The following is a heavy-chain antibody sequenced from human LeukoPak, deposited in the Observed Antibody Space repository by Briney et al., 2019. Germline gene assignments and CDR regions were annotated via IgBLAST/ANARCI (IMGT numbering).Heavy chain of an antibody. Sequence: PSETLSLTCSVSGAFSTNYFWSWIRQPAGKGLEWIGRINTSGDTNYNPSLKSRVTMSVDTSKNQFSPNLSSMTAADTAVYYCARTLLPATMGAFDIWGQGTMVTVSS. D-gene: IGHD2-2*01. CDR1: GAFSTNYF. CDR3: ARTLLPATMGAFDI. J-gene: IGHJ3*02. CDR2: INTSGDT. V-gene: IGHV4-4*07.